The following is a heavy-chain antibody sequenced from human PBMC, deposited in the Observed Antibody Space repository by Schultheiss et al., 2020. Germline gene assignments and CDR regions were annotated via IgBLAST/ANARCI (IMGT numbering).Heavy chain of an antibody. CDR2: IYYSGST. Sequence: SETLSLTCTVSGGSISSSSYYWGWIRQPPGKGLEWIGNIYYSGSTYCNPSLKSRVTISVDTSKNQFSLKLSSVTAADTAVYYCAREMDCSSTSCLGYMDVWGKGTTVTVSS. D-gene: IGHD2-2*01. V-gene: IGHV4-39*02. CDR1: GGSISSSSYY. CDR3: AREMDCSSTSCLGYMDV. J-gene: IGHJ6*03.